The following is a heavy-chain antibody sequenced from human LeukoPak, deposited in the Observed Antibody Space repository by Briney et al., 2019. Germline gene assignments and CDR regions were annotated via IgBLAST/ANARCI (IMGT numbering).Heavy chain of an antibody. Sequence: SVKVSCKASGGTFSSYAISWVRQAPGQGLEWMGRIIPILGIANYAQKFQGRVTITRNTSVSTAFMELSSLRSEDTAVYHCAREPYTSSSDRHEKTFDYWGQGTLVTVSS. D-gene: IGHD6-6*01. CDR2: IIPILGIA. V-gene: IGHV1-69*04. CDR1: GGTFSSYA. CDR3: AREPYTSSSDRHEKTFDY. J-gene: IGHJ4*02.